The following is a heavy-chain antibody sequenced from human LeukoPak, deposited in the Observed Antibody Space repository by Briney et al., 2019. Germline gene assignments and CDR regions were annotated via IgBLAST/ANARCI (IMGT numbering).Heavy chain of an antibody. CDR1: GFTFSSYA. V-gene: IGHV3-23*01. Sequence: GGPLRLSCAASGFTFSSYAMTWVRRTPGKGLEWVSGISGSGGSTHYADSVKGRFTISRDNSKNTLYLEMNSLRAEDTAVYYCAKGGHSSGYKAYFDYWGQGTLVTVSS. J-gene: IGHJ4*02. CDR2: ISGSGGST. D-gene: IGHD3-22*01. CDR3: AKGGHSSGYKAYFDY.